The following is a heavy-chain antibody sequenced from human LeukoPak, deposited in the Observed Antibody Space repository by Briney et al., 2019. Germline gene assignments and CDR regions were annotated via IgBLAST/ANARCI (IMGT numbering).Heavy chain of an antibody. CDR2: INGSGGNT. CDR1: GFTFSSYG. J-gene: IGHJ4*02. CDR3: AKALGGYHFDY. Sequence: GGSLRLSCAASGFTFSSYGMSWVRQAPGKGLEWVSSINGSGGNTYYADSVKGRFTISRDNSKNTLFLHMNSLRAEDTAVYYCAKALGGYHFDYWGQGTLVTVSS. D-gene: IGHD3-16*01. V-gene: IGHV3-23*01.